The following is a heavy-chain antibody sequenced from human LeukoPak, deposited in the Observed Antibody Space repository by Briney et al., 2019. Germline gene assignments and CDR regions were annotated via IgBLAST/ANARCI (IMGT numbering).Heavy chain of an antibody. D-gene: IGHD1-26*01. J-gene: IGHJ4*02. Sequence: PGGTLRLSCAASGFTYSSYAMHWVREAPGKGLEWGAVISYYGRNKYYADSVKGRFTISRDNSKNTLYLQMNGPRAEDTAVYYCAREMERYFDHWGQGTLVTVSS. CDR2: ISYYGRNK. CDR3: AREMERYFDH. CDR1: GFTYSSYA. V-gene: IGHV3-30*04.